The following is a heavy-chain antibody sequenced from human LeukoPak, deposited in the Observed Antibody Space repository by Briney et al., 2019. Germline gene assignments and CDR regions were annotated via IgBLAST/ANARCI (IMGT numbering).Heavy chain of an antibody. J-gene: IGHJ4*02. D-gene: IGHD3-22*01. Sequence: GGSLRLPCAASGFTFSSYGMHWVRQAPGKGLEWVAVIWYDGSNKYYADSVKDRFTIPRDNSKNTLYLQMNSLRAEDTAVYYCAKASYYDSSGSYSFDYWGQGTLVTVSS. CDR3: AKASYYDSSGSYSFDY. CDR2: IWYDGSNK. V-gene: IGHV3-33*06. CDR1: GFTFSSYG.